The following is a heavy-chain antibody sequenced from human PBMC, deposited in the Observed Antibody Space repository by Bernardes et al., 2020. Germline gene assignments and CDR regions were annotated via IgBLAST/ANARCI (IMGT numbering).Heavy chain of an antibody. J-gene: IGHJ4*02. Sequence: SETLSLTCTVSGGSISSGGYYWSWIRQHPGKGLEWIGYIYYSGSTYYNPSLKSRVTISVDTSKNQFSLKLSSVTAADTAVYYCARVVVDWNTDLYDYWGQGTLVTVSS. CDR3: ARVVVDWNTDLYDY. CDR1: GGSISSGGYY. CDR2: IYYSGST. V-gene: IGHV4-31*03. D-gene: IGHD1-1*01.